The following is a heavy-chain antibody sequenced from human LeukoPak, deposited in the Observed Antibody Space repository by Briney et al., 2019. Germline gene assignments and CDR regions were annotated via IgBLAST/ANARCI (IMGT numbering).Heavy chain of an antibody. CDR2: ISWNSDNI. D-gene: IGHD4-17*01. Sequence: GGSLRLSCAAPGFTFEDYAMHWVRHAPGRGLEWVSGISWNSDNIDYADSVKGRFTISRDNANNSLYLQMTSLRPEDTALYYCVKDKDGYYYYMDVWGKGSSVTISS. J-gene: IGHJ6*03. CDR3: VKDKDGYYYYMDV. V-gene: IGHV3-9*01. CDR1: GFTFEDYA.